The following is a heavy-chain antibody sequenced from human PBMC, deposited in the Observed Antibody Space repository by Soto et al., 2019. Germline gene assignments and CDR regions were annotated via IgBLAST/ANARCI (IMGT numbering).Heavy chain of an antibody. CDR1: GDSISSSNW. D-gene: IGHD6-13*01. V-gene: IGHV4-4*02. CDR3: ARYSASGLSYYFGMDV. CDR2: IYHTGST. Sequence: PSETLSLTCAVSGDSISSSNWWTWVRQPPGKGLEWIGDIYHTGSTNYNPSLKSRVTILVDKSKNQFSLKLTSVTAADTAVYYCARYSASGLSYYFGMDVWGQGTTVTVSS. J-gene: IGHJ6*02.